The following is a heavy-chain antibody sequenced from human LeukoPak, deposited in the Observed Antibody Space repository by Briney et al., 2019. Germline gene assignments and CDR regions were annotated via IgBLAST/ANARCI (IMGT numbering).Heavy chain of an antibody. V-gene: IGHV3-23*01. J-gene: IGHJ4*02. CDR1: GFTFSSYG. Sequence: GGSLRLSCAASGFTFSSYGMSWVRQAPGKWLEWVSGISGSGDSTYNADSVKGRFTISRDNSKNTLYLQMNSLRAEDTAVYYCAKSEAFNPYRSGSIVGYFDYWGQGTLVTVSS. CDR3: AKSEAFNPYRSGSIVGYFDY. CDR2: ISGSGDST. D-gene: IGHD3-10*01.